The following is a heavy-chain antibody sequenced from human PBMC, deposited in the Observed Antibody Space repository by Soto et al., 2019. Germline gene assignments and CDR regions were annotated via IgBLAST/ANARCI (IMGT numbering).Heavy chain of an antibody. D-gene: IGHD3-10*01. V-gene: IGHV3-49*03. CDR1: GFTFGDYA. CDR2: IRSKAYGGTT. J-gene: IGHJ6*03. CDR3: TRDQESYYYYYMDV. Sequence: GGSLRLSCTASGFTFGDYAMSWFRQAPGKGLEWVGFIRSKAYGGTTEYAASVKGRFTISRDDSKSIAYLQMNSLKTEDTAVYYCTRDQESYYYYYMDVWGKGTTVTVSS.